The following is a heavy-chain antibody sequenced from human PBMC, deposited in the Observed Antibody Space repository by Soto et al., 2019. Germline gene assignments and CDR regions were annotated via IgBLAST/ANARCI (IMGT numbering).Heavy chain of an antibody. D-gene: IGHD2-21*02. CDR1: GDSISSRSYY. CDR2: IYYSGST. CDR3: AKQRTSVVTQAYFDV. Sequence: SETLSLTCTVTGDSISSRSYYWGWIRQPPGKGLEWIGSIYYSGSTYNNPSLRSRVSMSIDTSKDQFSLKLKSVTAADTSLYFCAKQRTSVVTQAYFDVWGPGPLVTVSS. V-gene: IGHV4-39*01. J-gene: IGHJ4*02.